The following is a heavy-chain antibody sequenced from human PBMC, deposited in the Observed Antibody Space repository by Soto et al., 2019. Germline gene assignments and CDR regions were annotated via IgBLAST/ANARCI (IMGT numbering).Heavy chain of an antibody. CDR2: TYYRSKWYN. D-gene: IGHD6-13*01. CDR1: GDSVSSNSAA. J-gene: IGHJ6*02. Sequence: SQTLSLTCAISGDSVSSNSAAWNWIRQSPSRGLEWLGRTYYRSKWYNDYAVSVKSRITINPDTSKNQFSLQLNSVTPEDTAVYYCARDGYSSSGRARGMDVWGQGTTVTVSS. V-gene: IGHV6-1*01. CDR3: ARDGYSSSGRARGMDV.